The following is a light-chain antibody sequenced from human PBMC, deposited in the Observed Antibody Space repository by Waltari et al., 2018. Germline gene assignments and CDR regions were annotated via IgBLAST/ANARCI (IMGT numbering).Light chain of an antibody. CDR2: KDT. CDR1: LLSNQL. J-gene: IGLJ3*02. CDR3: QSADSSGTSLL. V-gene: IGLV3-25*03. Sequence: SYDLTQPPSVSVSPGQTARITCSGTLLSNQLGYWYQQKPGQAPVLVIYKDTQRASGIPERFFGSSSGTTVTLTITAVQAEDEADYYCQSADSSGTSLLFGGGTKVTVL.